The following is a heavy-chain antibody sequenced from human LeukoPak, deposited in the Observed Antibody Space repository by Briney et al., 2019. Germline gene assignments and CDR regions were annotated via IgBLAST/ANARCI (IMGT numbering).Heavy chain of an antibody. CDR1: GGSISSSSYY. V-gene: IGHV4-39*01. Sequence: SETLSLTCTVSGGSISSSSYYWAWIRQPPGKGLEWIGSIDYSGSTYYNPSLKSRVTISVDTSKNQFSLKLGSVTAADTTVYYCARLTRAPQFFDVSGQGTMVTVSS. D-gene: IGHD5-24*01. J-gene: IGHJ3*01. CDR2: IDYSGST. CDR3: ARLTRAPQFFDV.